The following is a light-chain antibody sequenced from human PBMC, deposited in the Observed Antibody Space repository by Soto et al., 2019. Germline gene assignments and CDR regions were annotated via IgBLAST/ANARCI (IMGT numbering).Light chain of an antibody. V-gene: IGKV1-5*01. CDR3: QQSNSKSWT. J-gene: IGKJ1*01. CDR1: QGISRW. Sequence: DIQMTQSHSTLSASVGDRVTITCRASQGISRWLAWYQQKPGRAPKLLIYEASILESGVPSRFSGSGSGTEFTLTISSLQPSDFATYYCQQSNSKSWTFGQGTRVEIK. CDR2: EAS.